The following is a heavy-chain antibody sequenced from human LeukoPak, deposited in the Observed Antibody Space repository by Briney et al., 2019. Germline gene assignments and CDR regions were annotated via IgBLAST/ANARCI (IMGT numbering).Heavy chain of an antibody. Sequence: SETLSLTCTVSSGPISTYYWTWIRQPPGKRLEWIGFIHYTGSTNYNPSLKSRVTISVDTSKNQFSLKLNSVTAADTAVYYCARSSGSRYYIDYWGQGTLVTVSS. CDR2: IHYTGST. V-gene: IGHV4-59*01. J-gene: IGHJ4*02. D-gene: IGHD1-26*01. CDR3: ARSSGSRYYIDY. CDR1: SGPISTYY.